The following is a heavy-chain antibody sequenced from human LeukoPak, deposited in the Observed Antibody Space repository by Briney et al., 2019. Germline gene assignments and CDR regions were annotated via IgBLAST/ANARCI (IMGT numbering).Heavy chain of an antibody. CDR3: ARDTYYYDSSGYYYPGGSDC. Sequence: PGVTLRLSCAASGFTFSDYYMIWIRQARAKGREGVSYISSDGSTIYYADSVKARLTISRDNTKNSLYLQMNSLRAEDTAVYYCARDTYYYDSSGYYYPGGSDCWGQGTLVTVSS. J-gene: IGHJ4*02. CDR2: ISSDGSTI. D-gene: IGHD3-22*01. CDR1: GFTFSDYY. V-gene: IGHV3-11*04.